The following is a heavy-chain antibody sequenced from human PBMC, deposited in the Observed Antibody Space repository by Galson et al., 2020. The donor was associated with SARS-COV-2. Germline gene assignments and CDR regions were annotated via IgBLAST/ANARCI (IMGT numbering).Heavy chain of an antibody. J-gene: IGHJ3*02. D-gene: IGHD4-17*01. Sequence: GGSLRLSCAASGFTFSSYAMHWVRQAPGKGLEWVAVISYDGSNKYYADSVKGRFTISRDNSKNTLYLQMNSLRAEDTAVYYCARVPDGEGAFDIWGQGTMVTVSS. CDR3: ARVPDGEGAFDI. CDR2: ISYDGSNK. V-gene: IGHV3-30*04. CDR1: GFTFSSYA.